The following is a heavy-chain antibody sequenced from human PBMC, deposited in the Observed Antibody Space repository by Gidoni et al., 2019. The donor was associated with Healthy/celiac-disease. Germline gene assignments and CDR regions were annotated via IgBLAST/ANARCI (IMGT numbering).Heavy chain of an antibody. CDR3: ARYRGVVVAVDAFDI. J-gene: IGHJ3*02. V-gene: IGHV3-33*01. Sequence: HVQLVESGGGVVQPVWSLRLSCAAFAFISSRYGMHGVLQAPGKGLEWVAVIWYDGSNKYYADSVMSRLTISRDNSKNTLYLQKNSLRAEDTAVYYCARYRGVVVAVDAFDIWGQGTMVTVSS. CDR1: AFISSRYG. D-gene: IGHD2-15*01. CDR2: IWYDGSNK.